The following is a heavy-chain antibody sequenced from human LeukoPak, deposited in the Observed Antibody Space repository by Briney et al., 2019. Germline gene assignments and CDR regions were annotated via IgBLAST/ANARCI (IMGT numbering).Heavy chain of an antibody. D-gene: IGHD2-21*02. CDR2: ISGSGGST. CDR1: GFTFGSYA. Sequence: GSLRLSCAASGFTFGSYAMSWVRQAPGKGLEWVSAISGSGGSTYYADSVKGRFTISRDNSKNTLYLQMNSLRAEDTAVYYCAKVESVGEVVPVDYWGQGTLVTVSS. J-gene: IGHJ4*02. V-gene: IGHV3-23*01. CDR3: AKVESVGEVVPVDY.